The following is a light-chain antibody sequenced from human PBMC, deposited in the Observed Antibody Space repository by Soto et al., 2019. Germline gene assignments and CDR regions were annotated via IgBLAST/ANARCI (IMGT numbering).Light chain of an antibody. V-gene: IGLV2-23*02. CDR2: EVS. Sequence: QSVLPQPASVSGSPGQSITISCTGTSSDVGLYNLVSWYQHHPGKAPKLMIHEVSKRPSGVSSRFSGSKSGNTASPTISGLQAEDEADYYCCSYAGGSTYVFGTGTKVTVL. CDR1: SSDVGLYNL. J-gene: IGLJ1*01. CDR3: CSYAGGSTYV.